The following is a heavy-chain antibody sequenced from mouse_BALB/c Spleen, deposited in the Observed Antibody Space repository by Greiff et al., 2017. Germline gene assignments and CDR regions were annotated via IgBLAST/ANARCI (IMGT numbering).Heavy chain of an antibody. J-gene: IGHJ4*01. CDR1: GYAFSSYW. V-gene: IGHV1-80*01. Sequence: QVQLQQSGAELVRPGSSVKISCKASGYAFSSYWMNWVKQRPGQGLEWIGQIYPGDGDTNYNGKFKGKATLTADKSSSTAYMQLSSLTSEDSAVYFCARRGAPLAMDYWGQGTSVTVSS. CDR3: ARRGAPLAMDY. D-gene: IGHD3-1*01. CDR2: IYPGDGDT.